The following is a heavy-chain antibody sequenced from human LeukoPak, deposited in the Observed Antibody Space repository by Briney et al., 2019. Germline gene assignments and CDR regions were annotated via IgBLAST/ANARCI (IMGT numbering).Heavy chain of an antibody. CDR3: ARVRVIVVPTDAFDI. J-gene: IGHJ3*02. D-gene: IGHD3-22*01. CDR1: GFAFSSYW. CDR2: IDQDGSDK. Sequence: GGSLRLSCAASGFAFSSYWMAWVRQAPGKGLEWVANIDQDGSDKNYVDSVKGRFTISRDNAKNSLYLQMNSLRAEDTAVYYCARVRVIVVPTDAFDIWGQGTMVTVSS. V-gene: IGHV3-7*01.